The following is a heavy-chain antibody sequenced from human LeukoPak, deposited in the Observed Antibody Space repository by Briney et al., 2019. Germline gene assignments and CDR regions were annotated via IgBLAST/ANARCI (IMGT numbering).Heavy chain of an antibody. J-gene: IGHJ6*03. CDR3: ARVVWGGDFHYSLDV. V-gene: IGHV4-59*08. CDR1: GGSISSYY. CDR2: IYYSGST. Sequence: MTSETLSLTCTVSGGSISSYYWSWIRQPPGKGLEWIGYIYYSGSTNYNPSLKSRVTISVDTSKNQFSLKLSSVTAADTAVYYCARVVWGGDFHYSLDVWGKGTTVIVSS. D-gene: IGHD7-27*01.